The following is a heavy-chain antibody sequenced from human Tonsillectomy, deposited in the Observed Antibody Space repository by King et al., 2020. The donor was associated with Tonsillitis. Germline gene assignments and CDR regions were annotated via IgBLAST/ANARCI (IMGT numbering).Heavy chain of an antibody. Sequence: VQLVESGGGVVQPGGSLRLSCAASGFSFSNYGFHWVRQAPGKGLEWVAFIQYDGSNKFYTDSVKGRFTISRDDSKSTLDLQMNSLRPEDTAVYYCAKDRFNSGWYGADYYYGMDVWGQGIAVIVSS. CDR1: GFSFSNYG. V-gene: IGHV3-30*02. J-gene: IGHJ6*02. CDR3: AKDRFNSGWYGADYYYGMDV. CDR2: IQYDGSNK. D-gene: IGHD6-19*01.